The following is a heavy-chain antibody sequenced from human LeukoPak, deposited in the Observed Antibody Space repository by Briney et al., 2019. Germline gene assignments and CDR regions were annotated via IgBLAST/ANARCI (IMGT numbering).Heavy chain of an antibody. CDR2: IYHSGST. Sequence: PSETLSLTCAVSGGSITGSDWCWWTWVRQPPGKGLEWIGEIYHSGSTNYNPSLKSRVTISLDKSKNPFSLTLTSVTAADTAMYYCATRYSVWPKWGPGTLVTVSS. CDR1: GGSITGSDW. V-gene: IGHV4-4*02. CDR3: ATRYSVWPK. J-gene: IGHJ4*02. D-gene: IGHD5/OR15-5a*01.